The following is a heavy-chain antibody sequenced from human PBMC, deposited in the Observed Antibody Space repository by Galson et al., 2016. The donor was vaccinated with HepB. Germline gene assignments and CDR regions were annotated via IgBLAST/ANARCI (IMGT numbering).Heavy chain of an antibody. V-gene: IGHV1-3*01. J-gene: IGHJ6*02. CDR2: INAANDDT. CDR3: AREYYYYDKSDLDHADRRRGEQGPDYYFGMDV. Sequence: SVKVSCKASRYSFTSYTIHWVRQAPGQTLEWMGWINAANDDTKHSQKFQGRVTITRDTSATTAYMELSSLRSEDTAVYYCAREYYYYDKSDLDHADRRRGEQGPDYYFGMDVWGQGTTVTVSS. D-gene: IGHD3-22*01. CDR1: RYSFTSYT.